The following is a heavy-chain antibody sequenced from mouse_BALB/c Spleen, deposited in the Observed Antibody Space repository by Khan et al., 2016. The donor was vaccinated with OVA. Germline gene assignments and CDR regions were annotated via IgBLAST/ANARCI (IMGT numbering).Heavy chain of an antibody. CDR3: VREGAYHRSDGWFAY. J-gene: IGHJ3*01. V-gene: IGHV1-4*01. CDR1: GYTFTSYT. CDR2: INPSNDYT. D-gene: IGHD2-14*01. Sequence: QVRLQQSGAELARPGASMKMSCKASGYTFTSYTMHWVRQRPGQAPEWIGHINPSNDYTNYNQNFKDKATLIVDKSSSTAYMQLSSLTSEDSAVLYCVREGAYHRSDGWFAYWGQGILGTVSA.